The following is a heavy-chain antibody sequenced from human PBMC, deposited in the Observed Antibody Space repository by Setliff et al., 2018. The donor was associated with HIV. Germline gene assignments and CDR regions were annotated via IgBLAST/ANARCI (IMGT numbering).Heavy chain of an antibody. CDR3: ASPASDSSTVNGADY. CDR2: IHYSGST. CDR1: GGFIKNSNYY. Sequence: SETLSLTCTVYGGFIKNSNYYWGWIRQPPGKGLEWIGNIHYSGSTYYNPSLKSRVTISVDTSKNQFSLKLSSVTAADTAVYYCASPASDSSTVNGADYWGQGTLVTVSS. V-gene: IGHV4-39*01. D-gene: IGHD6-13*01. J-gene: IGHJ4*02.